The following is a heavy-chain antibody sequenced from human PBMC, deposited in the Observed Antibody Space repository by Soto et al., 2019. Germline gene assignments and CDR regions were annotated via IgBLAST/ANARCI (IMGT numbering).Heavy chain of an antibody. J-gene: IGHJ4*02. V-gene: IGHV1-69*13. D-gene: IGHD3-22*01. CDR2: IIPIFGTA. CDR3: ARQDPTFMVRDYYDSSGYYYSPFDY. Sequence: SVKVSCKASGGTFSSYAISWVRQAPGQVLEWMGGIIPIFGTANYAQKFQGRVTITADESTSTAYMELSSLRSEDTAVYYCARQDPTFMVRDYYDSSGYYYSPFDYWGQGTLVTVSS. CDR1: GGTFSSYA.